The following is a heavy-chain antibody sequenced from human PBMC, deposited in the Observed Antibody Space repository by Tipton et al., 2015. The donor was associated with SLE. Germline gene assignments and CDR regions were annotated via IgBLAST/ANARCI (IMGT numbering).Heavy chain of an antibody. CDR2: FHHKGSS. V-gene: IGHV4-38-2*02. CDR3: ARGQPQVLDFRTNNFGRYFDT. D-gene: IGHD3-22*01. CDR1: GYSISSGYY. J-gene: IGHJ4*02. Sequence: TLSLTCIVTGYSISSGYYWGWIRQPPGRGLEWIGSFHHKGSSYYSPSLGSRVTISGDTSKNQFSLKLKSVTAADTAVYFCARGQPQVLDFRTNNFGRYFDTWGQGILVTVSS.